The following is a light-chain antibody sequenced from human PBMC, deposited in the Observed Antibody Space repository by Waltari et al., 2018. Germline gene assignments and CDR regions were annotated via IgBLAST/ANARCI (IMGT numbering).Light chain of an antibody. Sequence: QSVLTQSPSVSGTPGQRVTISCSGSTSNIGAGHDVHWYQHLPGTAPKLLIYGNNNRPSGVPDRFSGSKSGTSASLAITGLQADDEADYFCQSFDNMLSGGVVFGGGTKLAVL. J-gene: IGLJ2*01. CDR2: GNN. CDR1: TSNIGAGHD. V-gene: IGLV1-40*01. CDR3: QSFDNMLSGGVV.